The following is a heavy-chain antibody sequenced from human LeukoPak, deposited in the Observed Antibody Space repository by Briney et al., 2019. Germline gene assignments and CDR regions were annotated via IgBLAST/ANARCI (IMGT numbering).Heavy chain of an antibody. D-gene: IGHD2-8*01. CDR3: TSGYCTNGVCPTFDY. CDR1: GFTFDDYA. V-gene: IGHV3-9*01. Sequence: PGRSLRLSCAASGFTFDDYAMHWVRHAPGKGLEWVSGISWNSGSIGYADSVKGRFTIPRDNAKNSLYLQMNSLRAEDTALYYCTSGYCTNGVCPTFDYWGQGTLVTVSS. J-gene: IGHJ4*02. CDR2: ISWNSGSI.